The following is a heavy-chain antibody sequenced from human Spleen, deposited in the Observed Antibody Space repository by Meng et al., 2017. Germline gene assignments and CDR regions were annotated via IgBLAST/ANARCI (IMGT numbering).Heavy chain of an antibody. CDR1: GFTFDDYP. CDR3: AKGRFGGIQYAMDV. D-gene: IGHD3-10*01. J-gene: IGHJ6*02. CDR2: ISWSSANI. V-gene: IGHV3-9*01. Sequence: SLKISCAASGFTFDDYPMHWVRQAPGKGLQWVSGISWSSANIGYADSVKGRFTISRDNAKNSLYLQMNSLRPDDTALYYCAKGRFGGIQYAMDVWGQGTTVTVSS.